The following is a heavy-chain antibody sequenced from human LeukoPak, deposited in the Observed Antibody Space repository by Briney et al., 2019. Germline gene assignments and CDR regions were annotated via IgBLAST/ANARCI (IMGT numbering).Heavy chain of an antibody. V-gene: IGHV3-23*01. CDR1: GFTFSSYA. D-gene: IGHD3-10*01. CDR3: AKDAPRDYYGSVGLDY. CDR2: ISGSGGST. J-gene: IGHJ4*02. Sequence: GGSLRLSCAASGFTFSSYAMSWVRQAPGKGLEWVSAISGSGGSTYYADSVKGRFTISRDNSKNTLYLQMNSLRAEDTAVYYCAKDAPRDYYGSVGLDYWGQGTLVTVSS.